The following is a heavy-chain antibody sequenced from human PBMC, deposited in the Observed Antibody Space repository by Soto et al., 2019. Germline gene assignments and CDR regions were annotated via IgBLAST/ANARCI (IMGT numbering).Heavy chain of an antibody. Sequence: EVQLVESGGGSVQHGGSLRLSCAVSGFSLSSYWMHWVRQAPGKGLVWVSRIQSDGSSTNYADSVKGRFTISRDNAKNTLYLQMDSLRVEDTAVYYCAREKAVAGTTFDYWGQGTLVTVSS. CDR3: AREKAVAGTTFDY. CDR2: IQSDGSST. CDR1: GFSLSSYW. V-gene: IGHV3-74*01. D-gene: IGHD6-19*01. J-gene: IGHJ4*02.